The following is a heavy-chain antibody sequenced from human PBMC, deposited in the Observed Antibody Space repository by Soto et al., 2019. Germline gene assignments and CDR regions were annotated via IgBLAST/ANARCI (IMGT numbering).Heavy chain of an antibody. Sequence: EVQLLESGGGLVQPGGSLRLSCAASGFTFSSYAMSWVRQAPGKGLEWVSAISGSGGSTYYADSVKGRFTISRDNSKNTLYLQMNSLRAEDTAVYYCAKNLLTTVNLHGGPFDYWGQGTLVTVSS. J-gene: IGHJ4*02. CDR3: AKNLLTTVNLHGGPFDY. D-gene: IGHD4-17*01. CDR2: ISGSGGST. V-gene: IGHV3-23*01. CDR1: GFTFSSYA.